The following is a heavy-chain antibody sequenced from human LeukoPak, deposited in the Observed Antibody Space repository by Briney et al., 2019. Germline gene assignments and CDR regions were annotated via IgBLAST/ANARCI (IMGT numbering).Heavy chain of an antibody. Sequence: PGGPLRLSCAASGFTFSDYYMSWIRQAPGKGLEWVSYISSRGSTIYYADSVKGRFTISGDNAKNSLYLQMNSLRAEDTAVYYCARDYGPTRGPGYSEGDYWGQGTLVTVSS. D-gene: IGHD5-18*01. CDR2: ISSRGSTI. V-gene: IGHV3-11*01. J-gene: IGHJ4*02. CDR1: GFTFSDYY. CDR3: ARDYGPTRGPGYSEGDY.